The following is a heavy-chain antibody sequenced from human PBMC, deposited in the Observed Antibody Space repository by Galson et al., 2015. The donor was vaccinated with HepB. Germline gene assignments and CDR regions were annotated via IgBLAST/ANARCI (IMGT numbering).Heavy chain of an antibody. CDR3: ANRFGELFLHG. V-gene: IGHV3-30-3*01. CDR2: ISYDGSNK. D-gene: IGHD3-10*01. CDR1: GFTFSSYA. J-gene: IGHJ4*02. Sequence: SLRLSCAASGFTFSSYAMHWVRQAPGKGLEWVAVISYDGSNKYYADSVKGRFTISRDNSKNTLYLRMNSLRAEDTAVYYCANRFGELFLHGWGQGTLVTVSS.